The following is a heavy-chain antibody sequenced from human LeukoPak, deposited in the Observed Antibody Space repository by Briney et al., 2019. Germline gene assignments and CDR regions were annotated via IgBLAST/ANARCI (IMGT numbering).Heavy chain of an antibody. Sequence: GGSLRLSCAASGFTLSTYSMNWVRQAPGRGLEWVSSISSSSTYIYYADSVKGRFTISRDNAKNSLYLQMNSLRAEDTAVYFCVRAIYTNWGPGESDFDYWGQGTLVTVSS. CDR3: VRAIYTNWGPGESDFDY. CDR2: ISSSSTYI. V-gene: IGHV3-21*01. J-gene: IGHJ4*02. CDR1: GFTLSTYS. D-gene: IGHD7-27*01.